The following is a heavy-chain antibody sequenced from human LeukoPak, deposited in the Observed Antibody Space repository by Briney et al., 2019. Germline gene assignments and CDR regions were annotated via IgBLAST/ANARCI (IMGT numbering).Heavy chain of an antibody. D-gene: IGHD2-2*01. CDR3: ARDPVVVVVPAALYNWFDP. V-gene: IGHV1-2*02. J-gene: IGHJ5*02. CDR1: GYTFTGYY. Sequence: DSVKDSCKASGYTFTGYYMHWVRQAPGQVLEWMGWINPNSGGTNYAQKFQGSVTMTRDTSISTAYMELSRLRSDDTAVYYCARDPVVVVVPAALYNWFDPWGQGTLVTVSS. CDR2: INPNSGGT.